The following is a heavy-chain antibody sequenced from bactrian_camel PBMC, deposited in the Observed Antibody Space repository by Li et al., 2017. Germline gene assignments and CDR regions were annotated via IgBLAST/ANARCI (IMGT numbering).Heavy chain of an antibody. CDR1: GYIFGRCG. J-gene: IGHJ4*01. V-gene: IGHV3S55*01. D-gene: IGHD2*01. CDR2: ICTGVGIT. CDR3: AAKSRSRAWTTGLSQDTFDY. Sequence: HVQLVESGGGSVQAGGSLKLSCAASGYIFGRCGMGWYRQAPGKEREGIAAICTGVGITYHDDSVKDRFTIQDNPEHAVDLQMNSLKPEDTAMYYCAAKSRSRAWTTGLSQDTFDYWGQGTQVTVS.